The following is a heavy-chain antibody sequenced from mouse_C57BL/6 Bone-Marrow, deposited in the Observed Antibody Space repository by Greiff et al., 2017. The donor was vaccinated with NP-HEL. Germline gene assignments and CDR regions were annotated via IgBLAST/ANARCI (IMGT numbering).Heavy chain of an antibody. V-gene: IGHV1-18*01. D-gene: IGHD1-1*01. Sequence: EVQLQESGPELVKPGASVKIPCKASGYTFTDYNMDWVKQSHGKSLEWIGDINPNNGGTIYNQKFKGKATLTVDKSSSTAYMELRSLTSEDTAVYYCAREDYYGYYAMDYWGQGTSVTVSS. CDR2: INPNNGGT. CDR1: GYTFTDYN. J-gene: IGHJ4*01. CDR3: AREDYYGYYAMDY.